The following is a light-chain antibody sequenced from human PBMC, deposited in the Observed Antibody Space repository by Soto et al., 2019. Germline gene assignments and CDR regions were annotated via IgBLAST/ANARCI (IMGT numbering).Light chain of an antibody. Sequence: QAVVTQPPSVSGAPGQRVTISCTWSSSNIGANYDVHWYQRLPGTAPNLLIYGNTNRPSGVPDRFSGSKSGTSASLAITGLQAEDEADYYCQSYDSSLSVVFGGGTKLTVL. CDR2: GNT. V-gene: IGLV1-40*01. CDR1: SSNIGANYD. CDR3: QSYDSSLSVV. J-gene: IGLJ2*01.